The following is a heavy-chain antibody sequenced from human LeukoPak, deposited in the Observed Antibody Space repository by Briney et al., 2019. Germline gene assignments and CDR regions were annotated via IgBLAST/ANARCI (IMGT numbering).Heavy chain of an antibody. Sequence: GSLRLSCAASGFTFSSFHINWVRQAPGKGLEWLSYISRDSTTIYYADSVKGRFTISRDNAKNSLYLQMNSLGAEDTAVYHCATDYYDSSGYYTGSYWGQGTLVTVSS. CDR1: GFTFSSFH. CDR3: ATDYYDSSGYYTGSY. CDR2: ISRDSTTI. D-gene: IGHD3-22*01. V-gene: IGHV3-48*01. J-gene: IGHJ4*02.